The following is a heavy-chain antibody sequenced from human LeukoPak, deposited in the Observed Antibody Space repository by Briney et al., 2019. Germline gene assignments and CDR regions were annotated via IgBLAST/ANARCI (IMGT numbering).Heavy chain of an antibody. CDR3: ARGPPNWGMVGY. CDR2: INPSGGST. Sequence: ASVKVSCKASGYTFTSYYMHWVRQAPGQGLEWMGIINPSGGSTSYAQKFQGRVTMTRDTSTSTVYMELSSLTFEDTAVYYCARGPPNWGMVGYWGQGTLVTVSS. V-gene: IGHV1-46*01. CDR1: GYTFTSYY. D-gene: IGHD7-27*01. J-gene: IGHJ4*02.